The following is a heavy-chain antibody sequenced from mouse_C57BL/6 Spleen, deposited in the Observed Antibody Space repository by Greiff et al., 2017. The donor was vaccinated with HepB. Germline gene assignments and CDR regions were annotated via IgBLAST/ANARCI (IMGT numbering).Heavy chain of an antibody. D-gene: IGHD2-2*01. CDR2: ISYDGSN. CDR1: GYSITSGYY. Sequence: DVQLQESGPGLVKPSQSLSLTCSVTGYSITSGYYWNWIRQFPGNKLEWMGYISYDGSNNYNPSLKNRISITRDTSKNQFFLKLNSVTTEDTATYYCARDGYDRFDYWGQGTTLTVSS. V-gene: IGHV3-6*01. J-gene: IGHJ2*01. CDR3: ARDGYDRFDY.